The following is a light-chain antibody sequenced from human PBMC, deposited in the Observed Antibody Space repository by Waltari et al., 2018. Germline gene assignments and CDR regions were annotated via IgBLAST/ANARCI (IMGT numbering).Light chain of an antibody. J-gene: IGLJ3*02. V-gene: IGLV1-44*01. CDR3: AAWDDSLNGWV. CDR2: TNS. CDR1: FSSLGRNA. Sequence: QSVLTQPPSASGTPGQRVTISCSGSFSSLGRNAVNWYQQLPGTAPKLLIYTNSQRPSVVPDRFSGSKSGTSASLVISGLQSEDEADYYCAAWDDSLNGWVFGGGTKLTVL.